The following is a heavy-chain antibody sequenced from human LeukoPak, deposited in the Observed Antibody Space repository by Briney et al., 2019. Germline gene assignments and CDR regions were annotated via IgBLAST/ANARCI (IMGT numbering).Heavy chain of an antibody. Sequence: GASVKVSCKVSGYTLTELSMHWVRQAPGQGLEWMGGIIPIFGTANYAQKFQGRVTITADESTSTAYMELSSLRSEDTAVYYCARGGTYYDIFGWFDPWGQGTLVTVSS. CDR2: IIPIFGTA. CDR3: ARGGTYYDIFGWFDP. CDR1: GYTLTELS. J-gene: IGHJ5*02. V-gene: IGHV1-69*13. D-gene: IGHD3-9*01.